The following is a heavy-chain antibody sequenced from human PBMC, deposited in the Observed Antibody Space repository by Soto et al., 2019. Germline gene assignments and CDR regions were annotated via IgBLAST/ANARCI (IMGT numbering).Heavy chain of an antibody. CDR2: ISTSSSYI. CDR1: GFTFSNYN. Sequence: EVQLVESGGGLGKPGGSLRLSCAASGFTFSNYNMIWVRQAPGKGLEWVSSISTSSSYISYADSVKGRFTISRDNAKNSLYLQMNSLRAEDTAVYYCAREEGYYYGSGSYHWGQGTLVTVSS. CDR3: AREEGYYYGSGSYH. J-gene: IGHJ5*02. V-gene: IGHV3-21*01. D-gene: IGHD3-10*01.